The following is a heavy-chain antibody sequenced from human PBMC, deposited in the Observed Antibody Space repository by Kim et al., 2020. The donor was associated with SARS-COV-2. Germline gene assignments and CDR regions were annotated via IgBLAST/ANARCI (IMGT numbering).Heavy chain of an antibody. D-gene: IGHD3-10*01. Sequence: GESLKISCQGSGYNFRSYWIGWVRHMPGKGLEWVGLIYPDDSAITYSPSFQGQVTISADKSISTAYLQWSSLKASDTAIYYCARSHVSGHFYYYYKAVDVWCQGTTVTVSS. CDR3: ARSHVSGHFYYYYKAVDV. V-gene: IGHV5-51*01. CDR1: GYNFRSYW. CDR2: IYPDDSAI. J-gene: IGHJ6*02.